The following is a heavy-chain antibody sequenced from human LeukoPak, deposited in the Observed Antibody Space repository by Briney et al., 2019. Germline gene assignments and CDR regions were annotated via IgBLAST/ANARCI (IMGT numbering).Heavy chain of an antibody. D-gene: IGHD6-13*01. V-gene: IGHV3-30*03. CDR1: GFTFSNYA. CDR2: IAYDGINK. CDR3: ARGPGLEYSTSWYAY. Sequence: GGSLRLSCAANGFTFSNYAIHWVRQAPGKGLEWVAVIAYDGINKHYVDSAKGRSTISRDNSKNTLYLQMNSLRAEDTAIYYCARGPGLEYSTSWYAYWGQGTLVTVSS. J-gene: IGHJ4*02.